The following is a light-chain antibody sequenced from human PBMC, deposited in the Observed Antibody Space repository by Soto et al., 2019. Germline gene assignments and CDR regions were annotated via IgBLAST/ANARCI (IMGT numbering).Light chain of an antibody. CDR3: QQYKTDPWT. CDR1: HSIIIW. V-gene: IGKV1-5*01. J-gene: IGKJ1*01. Sequence: IHVTQSPSTMVSSVGDRVTITXRASHSIIIWWSWYQQKPGXAPKXXXSDXSSLERGVPSRLSGSGSGTEFTLTISSLHPEDLATYYCQQYKTDPWTFGQGTKVDIK. CDR2: DXS.